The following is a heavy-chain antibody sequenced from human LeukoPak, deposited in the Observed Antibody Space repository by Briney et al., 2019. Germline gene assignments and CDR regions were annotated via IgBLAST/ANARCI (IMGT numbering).Heavy chain of an antibody. CDR2: MNPNSGRT. Sequence: ASVKVSCKASGYTLTSYDINWVRQATGQGLEWMGWMNPNSGRTGYVQNFQGRITITRNTSINTAYMELSSLRSEDTAVYYCARGGGGGTTGTMTYDIWGQGTMVTVSS. J-gene: IGHJ3*02. D-gene: IGHD1-1*01. CDR3: ARGGGGGTTGTMTYDI. CDR1: GYTLTSYD. V-gene: IGHV1-8*01.